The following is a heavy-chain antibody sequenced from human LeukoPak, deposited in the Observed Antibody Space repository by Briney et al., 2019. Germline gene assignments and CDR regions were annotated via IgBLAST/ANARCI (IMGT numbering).Heavy chain of an antibody. D-gene: IGHD1-1*01. Sequence: SQTLSLTCAISGDSVSSNRATWNWIRQSPSRGLEWLGRTYYGSGWSTEYASSVRSRITIHSDTSRNQFSLQVTSVTPEDTAVYYCARSNEVGAFDVWGQGIMVIVSS. CDR2: TYYGSGWST. V-gene: IGHV6-1*01. J-gene: IGHJ3*01. CDR3: ARSNEVGAFDV. CDR1: GDSVSSNRAT.